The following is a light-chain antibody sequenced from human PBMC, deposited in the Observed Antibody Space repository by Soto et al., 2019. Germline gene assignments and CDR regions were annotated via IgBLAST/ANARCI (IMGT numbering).Light chain of an antibody. CDR1: SSNIGGNA. J-gene: IGLJ3*02. V-gene: IGLV1-44*01. CDR2: RND. CDR3: VAWDDNLDGRV. Sequence: QSALTQPPSVSGAPGQRVTISCSGSSSNIGGNAVNWYQQLPGSAPKVVIFRNDQRPAGVPARFSGAKSGTSASLAISGLQSDDQSHFYCVAWDDNLDGRVFGGGTKLTVL.